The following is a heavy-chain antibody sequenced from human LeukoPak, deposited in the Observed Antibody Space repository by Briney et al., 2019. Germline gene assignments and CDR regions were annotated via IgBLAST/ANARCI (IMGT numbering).Heavy chain of an antibody. CDR1: GFTFSNYW. V-gene: IGHV3-74*01. D-gene: IGHD6-6*01. Sequence: GGSLRLSCAASGFTFSNYWMHWVRRAPGKGRLWVSRISTDGTNTNYADPVKGRFTISRVNATHILYLEMNGLRAEDTAVYYCVREYSSSSGRAFDIWGQGTKVTVSS. CDR3: VREYSSSSGRAFDI. CDR2: ISTDGTNT. J-gene: IGHJ3*02.